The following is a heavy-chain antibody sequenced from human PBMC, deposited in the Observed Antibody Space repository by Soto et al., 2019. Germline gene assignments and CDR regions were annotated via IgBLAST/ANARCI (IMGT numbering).Heavy chain of an antibody. D-gene: IGHD6-13*01. CDR2: ISYDGSNK. J-gene: IGHJ4*02. V-gene: IGHV3-30*18. Sequence: QVQLVESVGGVVQPGRSLRLSCAASVFTFSSYGMHWVRQSPGKGLEWVAVISYDGSNKYYADSVKGRFTISGDNSKNTLYLQMNSLLAEDTAVYYCAKGLGIAAAGKVDYWGQGTLVTVS. CDR3: AKGLGIAAAGKVDY. CDR1: VFTFSSYG.